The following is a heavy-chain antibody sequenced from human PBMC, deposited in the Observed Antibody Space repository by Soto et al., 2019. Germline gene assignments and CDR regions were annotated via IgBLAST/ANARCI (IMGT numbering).Heavy chain of an antibody. J-gene: IGHJ4*02. D-gene: IGHD4-17*01. CDR2: ISAYNGNT. V-gene: IGHV1-18*01. CDR1: GYSFTTYG. CDR3: ASRLRYYFDY. Sequence: EASVKVSCKASGYSFTTYGITWVRQAPGQGLEWMGWISAYNGNTDYAQKFQGRVTMTTDTTTSTAYMELRSLRSDDTAVYYCASRLRYYFDYWGQGALVTVSS.